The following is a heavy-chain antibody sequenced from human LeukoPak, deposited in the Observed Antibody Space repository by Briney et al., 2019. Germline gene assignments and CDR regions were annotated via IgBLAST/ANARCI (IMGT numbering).Heavy chain of an antibody. D-gene: IGHD4-17*01. J-gene: IGHJ4*02. CDR2: ISGDSTYI. CDR3: AGYGDYPY. V-gene: IGHV3-21*01. Sequence: GGSLRLSCAASGFTFASYSMNWVRQAPGKGLEWVSSISGDSTYIYNAGSVKGRFTISRDNAKNSLHLQMNSLRADDTAVYYCAGYGDYPYWGQGTPVTVSS. CDR1: GFTFASYS.